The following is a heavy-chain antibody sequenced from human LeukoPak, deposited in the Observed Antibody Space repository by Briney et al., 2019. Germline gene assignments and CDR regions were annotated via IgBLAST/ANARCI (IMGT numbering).Heavy chain of an antibody. J-gene: IGHJ6*02. V-gene: IGHV1-2*02. D-gene: IGHD1-20*01. CDR3: ARWESITGTTPGYYYYGMDV. CDR2: INPNSGGT. Sequence: ASLKVSCKASGYTFTGYYMHWVRQAPGQGLEWMRWINPNSGGTNYAQKFQGRVTMTRDTSISTAYMELSRLRSDDTAVYYCARWESITGTTPGYYYYGMDVWGQGTTVTVSS. CDR1: GYTFTGYY.